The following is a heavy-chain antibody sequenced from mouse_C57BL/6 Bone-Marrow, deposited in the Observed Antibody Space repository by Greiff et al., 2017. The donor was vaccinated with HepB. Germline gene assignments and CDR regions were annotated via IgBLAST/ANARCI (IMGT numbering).Heavy chain of an antibody. CDR1: GFTFSSYG. V-gene: IGHV5-6*01. D-gene: IGHD1-1*01. Sequence: EVQLVESGGDLVKPGGSLKLSCAASGFTFSSYGMSWVRQTPDKRLEWVATISSGGSYTYYPDSVKGRFTISRDNAKNTLYLQMSSLKSEDTAMYYCARHSPYYYGDYWGQGTTLTVSS. CDR3: ARHSPYYYGDY. CDR2: ISSGGSYT. J-gene: IGHJ2*01.